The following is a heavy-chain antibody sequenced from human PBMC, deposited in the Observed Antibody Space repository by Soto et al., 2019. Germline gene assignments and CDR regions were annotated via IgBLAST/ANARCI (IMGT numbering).Heavy chain of an antibody. CDR3: ARDNIVVVVAADNDAFDI. J-gene: IGHJ3*02. D-gene: IGHD2-15*01. CDR2: IIPIFGTA. V-gene: IGHV1-69*13. Sequence: GASVKVSCKASGGTFSSYAINWVRQAPGQGLEWMGGIIPIFGTANYAQKFQGRVTITADESTSTAYMELSSLRSEDTVVYYCARDNIVVVVAADNDAFDIWGQGTMVTVSS. CDR1: GGTFSSYA.